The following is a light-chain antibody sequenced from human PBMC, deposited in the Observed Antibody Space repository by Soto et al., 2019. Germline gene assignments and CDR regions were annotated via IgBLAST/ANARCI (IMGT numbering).Light chain of an antibody. V-gene: IGLV2-23*02. CDR1: SSDVGSYNL. Sequence: QSVLTQPASVSGSPGQSITISCTGTSSDVGSYNLVSWYQQHPGKAPKLMIYEVSKRPSGVSNRFSGSNSGNTASLTISGLQAEDEADYYCCSYAGSSTPYVSGTGTKVTVL. CDR2: EVS. CDR3: CSYAGSSTPYV. J-gene: IGLJ1*01.